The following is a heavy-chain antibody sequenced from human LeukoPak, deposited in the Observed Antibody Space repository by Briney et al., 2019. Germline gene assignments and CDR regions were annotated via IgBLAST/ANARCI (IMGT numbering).Heavy chain of an antibody. CDR1: GGSISSGGYY. J-gene: IGHJ6*03. V-gene: IGHV4-30-2*01. Sequence: SETLSLTCTVSGGSISSGGYYWSWIRQPPGKGLEWIGYIYHSGSTYYNPSLKSRVTISVDRSKNQFSLKLSSVTAADTAVYYCAGGTYYYYMDVWGKGTTVTVSS. CDR2: IYHSGST. CDR3: AGGTYYYYMDV.